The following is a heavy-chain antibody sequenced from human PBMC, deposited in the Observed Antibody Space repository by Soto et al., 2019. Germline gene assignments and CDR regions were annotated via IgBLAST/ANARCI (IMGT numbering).Heavy chain of an antibody. CDR2: MNPNSGNT. CDR1: GYTFTSYD. V-gene: IGHV1-8*01. Sequence: QVQLVQSGAEVKKPGASVKVSCKASGYTFTSYDINWVRQATGQGLEWMGWMNPNSGNTGYAQKFQGRVTMTRNTSISTAYMELSSLRSEDTAVYFCARGVSTPTYYYDRSDCYFDLWGRGTLVTVSS. D-gene: IGHD3-22*01. CDR3: ARGVSTPTYYYDRSDCYFDL. J-gene: IGHJ2*01.